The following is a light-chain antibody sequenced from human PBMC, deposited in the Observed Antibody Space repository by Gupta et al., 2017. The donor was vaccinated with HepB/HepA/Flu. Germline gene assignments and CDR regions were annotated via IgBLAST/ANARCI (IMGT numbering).Light chain of an antibody. CDR1: QCVSSN. Sequence: EIVMTQSPPTLSVSHGERATPSCRASQCVSSNLAWYQQKHGQATRLLIFCASTRATGIPARFSGGGSGTEFTLTISSLQSEDFAVYYCQQYNNWPPWTFGQGTKVEIK. V-gene: IGKV3-15*01. J-gene: IGKJ1*01. CDR2: CAS. CDR3: QQYNNWPPWT.